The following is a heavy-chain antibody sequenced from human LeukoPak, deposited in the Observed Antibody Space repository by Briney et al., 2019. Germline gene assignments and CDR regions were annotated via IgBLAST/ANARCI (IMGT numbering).Heavy chain of an antibody. V-gene: IGHV1-2*02. CDR1: GYTFTGYY. Sequence: GASVKVSCKASGYTFTGYYMHWVRQAPGQGLEWMGWINPNSGGTNYAQKFQGRVTMTRDTSISTAYMELSRLRSDDTAVYYCARVDWNYGRSWFDPWGQGTLVTVSS. D-gene: IGHD1-7*01. J-gene: IGHJ5*02. CDR2: INPNSGGT. CDR3: ARVDWNYGRSWFDP.